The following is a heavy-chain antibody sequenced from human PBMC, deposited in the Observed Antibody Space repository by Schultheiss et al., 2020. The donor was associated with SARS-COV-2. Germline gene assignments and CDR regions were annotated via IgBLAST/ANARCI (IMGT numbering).Heavy chain of an antibody. V-gene: IGHV4-39*02. CDR2: IYYSGST. Sequence: SETLSLTCTVSGGSISSSSYYWGWIRQPPGKGLEWIGSIYYSGSTYYNPSLKSRVTISVDTSKNQFSLKLSSVTAADTAVYYCARDEVGMDVWGQGTTVTVSS. CDR3: ARDEVGMDV. J-gene: IGHJ6*02. CDR1: GGSISSSSYY.